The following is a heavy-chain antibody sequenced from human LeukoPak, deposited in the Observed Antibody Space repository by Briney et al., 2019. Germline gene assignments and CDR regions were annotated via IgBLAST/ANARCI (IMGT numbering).Heavy chain of an antibody. CDR2: IWHDGTYI. D-gene: IGHD6-13*01. J-gene: IGHJ3*01. CDR3: AREGPTTAVGSGAPDV. CDR1: GFTFSDYT. Sequence: PGGSLRLSCPASGFTFSDYTMQWLRQAPGKGLEWVAVIWHDGTYISYGDSVRGRFTISRDNSKNTLYLQMNSLRAEDTAVYYCAREGPTTAVGSGAPDVWALGTMVTVSS. V-gene: IGHV3-33*01.